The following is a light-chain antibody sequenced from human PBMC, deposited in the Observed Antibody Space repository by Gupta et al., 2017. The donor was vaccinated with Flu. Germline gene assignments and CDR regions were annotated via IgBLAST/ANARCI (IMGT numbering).Light chain of an antibody. CDR3: AAWDDSLNGLYV. CDR2: SNN. Sequence: GSSSNIGSNTVNWYQQLPGTAPKLLIYSNNQRPSGVPDRFSGSTSGTSASLAISGLQSEEEADYYCAAWDDSLNGLYVFGTGTKVTVL. CDR1: SSNIGSNT. V-gene: IGLV1-44*01. J-gene: IGLJ1*01.